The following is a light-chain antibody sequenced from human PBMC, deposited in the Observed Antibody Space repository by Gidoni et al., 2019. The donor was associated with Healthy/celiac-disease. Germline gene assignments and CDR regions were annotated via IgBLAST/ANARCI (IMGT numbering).Light chain of an antibody. V-gene: IGKV1-39*01. CDR3: QQSYSTQIT. Sequence: DIPMTQSPSSLSASVGDTVTITCPASQSISSYLNWYQQKPGKDPKLLIYAASSLQSGVPSRFSGSGSGTDFTLTISSLQPEDFATYYCQQSYSTQITFGQGTRLEIK. CDR2: AAS. J-gene: IGKJ5*01. CDR1: QSISSY.